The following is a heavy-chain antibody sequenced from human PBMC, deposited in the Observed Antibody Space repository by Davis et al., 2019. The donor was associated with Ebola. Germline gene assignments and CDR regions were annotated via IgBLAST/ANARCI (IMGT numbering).Heavy chain of an antibody. Sequence: SETLSLTCTVSGGSISGYYWSWIRQPPGKGLEWIGEINHSGSTNYNPSLKSRVTISVDTSKNQFSLKLSSVTAADTAVYYCATLTSLLSDYWGQGTLVTVSS. CDR2: INHSGST. CDR1: GGSISGYY. CDR3: ATLTSLLSDY. J-gene: IGHJ4*02. V-gene: IGHV4-34*01. D-gene: IGHD2-2*01.